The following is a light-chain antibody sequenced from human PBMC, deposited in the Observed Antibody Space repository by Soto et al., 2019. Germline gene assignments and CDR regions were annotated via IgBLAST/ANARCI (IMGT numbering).Light chain of an antibody. CDR1: QNINSF. CDR3: QQSYNTPRT. V-gene: IGKV1-39*01. Sequence: DIQMTQSPSSLSASVGDRVTITCRASQNINSFLNWYQQKPGKAPKLLIYAASSLQSGVPSTFSGSGSGTDFSLTISSLQPEDFATYYCQQSYNTPRTFGQGTKVDIK. J-gene: IGKJ1*01. CDR2: AAS.